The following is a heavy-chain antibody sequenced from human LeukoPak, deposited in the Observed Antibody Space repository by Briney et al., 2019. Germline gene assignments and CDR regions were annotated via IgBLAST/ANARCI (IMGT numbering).Heavy chain of an antibody. CDR2: IYYSGST. CDR1: GGSISSYY. D-gene: IGHD3-10*01. J-gene: IGHJ5*02. CDR3: ARATMVRGVPPPWFDP. Sequence: ASETLSLTCTVSGGSISSYYWSWIRQPPGKGLEWIGYIYYSGSTNYNPSLKSRVTISVDTSKNQFSLKLSSVTAADTAVYYCARATMVRGVPPPWFDPWGQGTLVTVSS. V-gene: IGHV4-59*01.